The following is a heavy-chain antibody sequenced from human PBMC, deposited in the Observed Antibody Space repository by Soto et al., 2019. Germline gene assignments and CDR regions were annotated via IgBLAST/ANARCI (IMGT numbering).Heavy chain of an antibody. Sequence: IDRKGCGLGVSSECIGRGRQKPGKGLEWMGRIDASDSHTSYSPSFQGHVIISVDESITTAYLQWTSLKASDTAMYYCTRLGLYYYYGMDVWGQGLTVTVSS. CDR1: GLGVSSEC. CDR3: TRLGLYYYYGMDV. V-gene: IGHV5-10-1*01. CDR2: IDASDSHT. J-gene: IGHJ6*02.